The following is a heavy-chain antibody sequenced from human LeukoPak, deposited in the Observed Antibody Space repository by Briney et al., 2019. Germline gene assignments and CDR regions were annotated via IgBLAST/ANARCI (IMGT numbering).Heavy chain of an antibody. J-gene: IGHJ4*02. D-gene: IGHD2-21*01. CDR1: GLTFSRYA. CDR2: ISGSGLTS. CDR3: ARSLGGGDWYFDY. V-gene: IGHV3-23*01. Sequence: SGGSLRLSCAASGLTFSRYAMSWVRQAPGKGLEWVSVISGSGLTSYSADSVKGRFTISRDNSKNTLYLQMDSLRAEDTAMYYCARSLGGGDWYFDYWGQGTLVTVSS.